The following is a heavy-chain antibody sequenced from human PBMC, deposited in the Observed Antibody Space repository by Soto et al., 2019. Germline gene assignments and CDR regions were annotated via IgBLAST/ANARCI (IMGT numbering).Heavy chain of an antibody. CDR2: IYYSGST. J-gene: IGHJ5*02. Sequence: SETLSLTCTVSGGCISSYYGSWRLQPPGKGLEWIGYIYYSGSTNYNPSLKSRVTISVDTSKNQFSLKLSSVTAADTAVYYCARDAGYYDFWSGYYQPRYNWFDPWGQGTLVTVSS. CDR3: ARDAGYYDFWSGYYQPRYNWFDP. CDR1: GGCISSYY. V-gene: IGHV4-59*01. D-gene: IGHD3-3*01.